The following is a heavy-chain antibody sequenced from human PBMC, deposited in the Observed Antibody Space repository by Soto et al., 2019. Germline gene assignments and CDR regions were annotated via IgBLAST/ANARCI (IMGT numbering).Heavy chain of an antibody. CDR2: IVPSGGST. D-gene: IGHD3-10*01. J-gene: IGHJ4*02. V-gene: IGHV3-23*01. Sequence: EVQLLQSGGDLVQPGGSLRLSCAASGFSFSSSAVSWVRQAPGKGLAWVSGIVPSGGSTYYADSVKGRFTISRDNSKNTLCLQMNSLRAEDAAVYYCVSGSVDQFDYWGQGTLVTVSS. CDR3: VSGSVDQFDY. CDR1: GFSFSSSA.